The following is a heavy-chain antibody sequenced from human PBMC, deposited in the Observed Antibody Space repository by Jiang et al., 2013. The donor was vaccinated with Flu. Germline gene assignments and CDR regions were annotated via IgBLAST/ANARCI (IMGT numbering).Heavy chain of an antibody. CDR1: GGSISSSSYY. J-gene: IGHJ5*02. CDR3: ARRIGGYSATNAFDP. D-gene: IGHD5-12*01. CDR2: IYYSGST. Sequence: GPGLVKPSETLSLTCTVSGGSISSSSYYWGWIRQPPGKGLEWIGSIYYSGSTYYNPSLKSRVTISVDTSKNQFSLKLSSVTAADTAVYYCARRIGGYSATNAFDPWGQGTLVTVSS. V-gene: IGHV4-39*01.